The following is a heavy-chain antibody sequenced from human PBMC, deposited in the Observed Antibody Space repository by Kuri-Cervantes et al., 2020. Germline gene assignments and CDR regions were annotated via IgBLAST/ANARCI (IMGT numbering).Heavy chain of an antibody. CDR3: ARPSGNHRGQFDY. J-gene: IGHJ4*02. V-gene: IGHV4-59*04. D-gene: IGHD1-14*01. CDR2: IYYSGST. Sequence: GSLRLSCTVSGGSISSYYWSWIRQPPGKGLEWIGYIYYSGSTYYNPSLKSRVTISVDTSKNQFSLKLSSVTAADTAVYYCARPSGNHRGQFDYWGQRTLVTVSS. CDR1: GGSISSYY.